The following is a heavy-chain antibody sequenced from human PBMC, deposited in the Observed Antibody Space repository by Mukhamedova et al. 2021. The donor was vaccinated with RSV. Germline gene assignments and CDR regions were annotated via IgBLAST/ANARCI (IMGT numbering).Heavy chain of an antibody. Sequence: QSTWKGLEWVSTVTGSGSHTFYADSVRGRFTISRDNFKNTLYLQMNSLRAEDTAVYYCAKGAADDKVDWFDPWGQGTLVTVSS. CDR2: VTGSGSHT. V-gene: IGHV3-23*01. CDR3: AKGAADDKVDWFDP. D-gene: IGHD6-13*01. J-gene: IGHJ5*02.